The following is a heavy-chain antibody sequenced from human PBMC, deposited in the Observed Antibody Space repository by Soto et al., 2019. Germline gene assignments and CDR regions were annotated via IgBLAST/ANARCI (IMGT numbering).Heavy chain of an antibody. CDR3: AKDKDTAMVTGVPGHNDY. D-gene: IGHD5-18*01. V-gene: IGHV3-23*01. J-gene: IGHJ4*02. CDR2: ISGSGGST. Sequence: EVQLLESGGGLVQPGGSLRLSCAASEFTFSSYAMSWVRQAPGKGLEWVSAISGSGGSTYYADSVKGRFTISRDNSKNTLYLQMNSLRAEDTAVYYCAKDKDTAMVTGVPGHNDYWGQGTLVTVSS. CDR1: EFTFSSYA.